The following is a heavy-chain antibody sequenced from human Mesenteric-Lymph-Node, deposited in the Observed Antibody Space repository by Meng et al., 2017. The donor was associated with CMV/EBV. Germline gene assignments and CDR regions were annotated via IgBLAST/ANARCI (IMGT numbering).Heavy chain of an antibody. J-gene: IGHJ4*02. V-gene: IGHV1-2*02. CDR2: INPNSGGT. Sequence: ASVKVSCKTSGYIFTGYYMNWLRQAPGQGLEWMGWINPNSGGTNYAQKFQGRVSMTRDTSISTAYMELSRLRSDDTAVYYCVTKYYHDSRGYPPFDYWGQGTLVTVSS. D-gene: IGHD3-22*01. CDR1: GYIFTGYY. CDR3: VTKYYHDSRGYPPFDY.